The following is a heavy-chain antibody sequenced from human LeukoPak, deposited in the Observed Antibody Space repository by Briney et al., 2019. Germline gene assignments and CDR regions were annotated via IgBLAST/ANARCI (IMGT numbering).Heavy chain of an antibody. V-gene: IGHV3-23*01. CDR2: ISNNGGST. Sequence: GGSLRLSCAASGFTFRSYAMSWVRQAPGKGLEWVSTISNNGGSTYYADSVKGRFTISRDNSKNTLYLQMNSLRAEDTAVYYCASYYGSSGFYTHFDYWGQETLVTVSS. CDR1: GFTFRSYA. CDR3: ASYYGSSGFYTHFDY. D-gene: IGHD3-22*01. J-gene: IGHJ4*02.